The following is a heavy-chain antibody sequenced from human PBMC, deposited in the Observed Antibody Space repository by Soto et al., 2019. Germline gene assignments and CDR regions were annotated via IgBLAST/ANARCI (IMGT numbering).Heavy chain of an antibody. CDR2: IYWDDDK. D-gene: IGHD6-19*01. CDR3: AHASAEQWLGRWFDP. CDR1: GFSLSTSGVG. V-gene: IGHV2-5*02. Sequence: QITLKESGPTLVKPTQTLTLTCTFSGFSLSTSGVGVGWIRQPPGKALEWLALIYWDDDKRYSPSLKSRLTIXXDXSXXQVVLTMTNMDPVDTATYYCAHASAEQWLGRWFDPWGQGTLVTVSS. J-gene: IGHJ5*02.